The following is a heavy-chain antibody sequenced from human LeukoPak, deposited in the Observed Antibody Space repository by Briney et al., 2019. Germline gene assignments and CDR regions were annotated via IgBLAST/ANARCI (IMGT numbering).Heavy chain of an antibody. D-gene: IGHD4-17*01. Sequence: SVKVSGKASGRTFSSYAISWVRQAPGQGLEWRGRIIPIVGIAKYAQKFQGRVTITADKSKSTAYMELSSLRYEDTAVYYCAREGDYDGEVDYWGQGTLVTVSS. CDR3: AREGDYDGEVDY. CDR1: GRTFSSYA. CDR2: IIPIVGIA. V-gene: IGHV1-69*04. J-gene: IGHJ4*02.